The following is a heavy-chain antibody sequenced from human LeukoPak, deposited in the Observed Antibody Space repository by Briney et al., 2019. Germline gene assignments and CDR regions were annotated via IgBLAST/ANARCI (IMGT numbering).Heavy chain of an antibody. Sequence: ASVKVSCKASGGTFSSYDISWMRQAPGQGLEWMGWISGYNGNTNYAQKFQDRVTMTTDISTSTTYMELRSLRSDDTAVYYCARGDSTAAPLGMRFDPWGQGTLVTVSS. CDR3: ARGDSTAAPLGMRFDP. V-gene: IGHV1-18*01. D-gene: IGHD2-2*01. J-gene: IGHJ5*02. CDR2: ISGYNGNT. CDR1: GGTFSSYD.